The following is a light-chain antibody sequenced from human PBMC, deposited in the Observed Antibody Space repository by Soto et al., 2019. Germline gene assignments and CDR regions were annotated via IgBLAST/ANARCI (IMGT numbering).Light chain of an antibody. CDR3: TSFTTISTWV. CDR1: SSDVGGYNY. J-gene: IGLJ3*02. Sequence: QSALTQPAYVSGSPGQSITISCTGTSSDVGGYNYVSWFQQHPGKAPKLKIYEVSNRPSGVSNRFSGSKSGNTASLTISELQAEDEADYYCTSFTTISTWVFGGGTNVTVL. CDR2: EVS. V-gene: IGLV2-14*01.